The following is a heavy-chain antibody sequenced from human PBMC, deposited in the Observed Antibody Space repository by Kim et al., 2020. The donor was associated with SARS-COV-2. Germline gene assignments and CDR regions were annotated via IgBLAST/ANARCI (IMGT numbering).Heavy chain of an antibody. Sequence: GGSLRLSCAASGLTFSSYWMHWVRQPPGKGLVWVSRINSDGSSTSYADSVKGRFTISRDNAKNTLYLQMNSLRAEDTAGYYCAGEIAAGAGVFDIWGQGTMVTVSS. CDR1: GLTFSSYW. CDR2: INSDGSST. D-gene: IGHD2-21*01. CDR3: AGEIAAGAGVFDI. V-gene: IGHV3-74*01. J-gene: IGHJ3*02.